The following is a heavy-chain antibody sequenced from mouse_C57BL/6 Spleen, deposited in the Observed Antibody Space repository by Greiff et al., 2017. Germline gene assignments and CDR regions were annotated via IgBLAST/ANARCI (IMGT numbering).Heavy chain of an antibody. V-gene: IGHV14-3*01. Sequence: VQLQQSVAELVRPGASVKLSCTASGFNIKNTYMHWVKQRPDQGLEWIGRIDPANGNTTYAPKFQGKATITADTSSNTAYLQLSSLTSEDTAIYYGARDDDYDSYYLDYWGQGTTLTVSS. J-gene: IGHJ2*01. CDR1: GFNIKNTY. CDR3: ARDDDYDSYYLDY. D-gene: IGHD2-4*01. CDR2: IDPANGNT.